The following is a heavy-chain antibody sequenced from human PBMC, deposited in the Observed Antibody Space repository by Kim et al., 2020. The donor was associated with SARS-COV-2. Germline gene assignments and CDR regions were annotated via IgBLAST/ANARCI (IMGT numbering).Heavy chain of an antibody. CDR2: IWYDGSNK. CDR1: GFTFSSYG. CDR3: ARRGPRGVGATEESFDY. V-gene: IGHV3-33*01. Sequence: GGSLRLSCAASGFTFSSYGMHWVRQAPGKGLEWVAVIWYDGSNKYYADSVKGRFTISRDNSKNTLYLQMNSLRAEDTAVYYCARRGPRGVGATEESFDYWGQGTLVTVSS. J-gene: IGHJ4*02. D-gene: IGHD1-26*01.